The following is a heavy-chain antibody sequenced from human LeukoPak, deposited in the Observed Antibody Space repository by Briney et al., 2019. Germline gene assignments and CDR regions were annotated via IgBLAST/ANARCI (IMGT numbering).Heavy chain of an antibody. V-gene: IGHV1-2*02. CDR2: INPKSGAI. D-gene: IGHD4/OR15-4a*01. Sequence: ASVKVSCKASGYTFTGYYMHWVRQAPGQGLEWMGWINPKSGAINYAQNFQGRVTMTRDTSISTAYMELSRLGSDDTAIYYCARGYEYGWFDPWGQGTLITVSS. CDR1: GYTFTGYY. J-gene: IGHJ5*02. CDR3: ARGYEYGWFDP.